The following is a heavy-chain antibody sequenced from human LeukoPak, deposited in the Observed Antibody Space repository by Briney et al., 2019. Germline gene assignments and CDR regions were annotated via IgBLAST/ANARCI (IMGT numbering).Heavy chain of an antibody. Sequence: SETLSLTCTVSGGSISSYYWSWIRQPPGKGLEWIGYIYYSGSTNYNPSLKSRVTISVDTSKNQLSLKLSSVTAADTAVYYCARGRGTVLYAFDIWGQGTMVTVSS. D-gene: IGHD3-10*01. J-gene: IGHJ3*02. V-gene: IGHV4-59*08. CDR3: ARGRGTVLYAFDI. CDR1: GGSISSYY. CDR2: IYYSGST.